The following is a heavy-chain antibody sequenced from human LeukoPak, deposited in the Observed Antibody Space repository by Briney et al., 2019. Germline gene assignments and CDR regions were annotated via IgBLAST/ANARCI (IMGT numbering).Heavy chain of an antibody. CDR1: GGSISSSNW. D-gene: IGHD5-18*01. CDR2: IYHSGST. J-gene: IGHJ4*02. Sequence: SETLSLTRAVSGGSISSSNWWSWVRQPPGKGLEWIGEIYHSGSTNYNPSLKSRVTISVDKSKNQFSLKLSSVTAADTAVYYCARDNVDTAMVRQVYFDYWGQGTLVTVSS. V-gene: IGHV4-4*02. CDR3: ARDNVDTAMVRQVYFDY.